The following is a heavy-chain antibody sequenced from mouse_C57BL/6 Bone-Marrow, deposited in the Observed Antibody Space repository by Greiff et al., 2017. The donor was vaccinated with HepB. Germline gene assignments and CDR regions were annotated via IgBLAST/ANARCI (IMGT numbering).Heavy chain of an antibody. CDR2: IHPNSGST. CDR3: ARGGLWLRRGAWFAY. D-gene: IGHD2-2*01. J-gene: IGHJ3*01. Sequence: QVQLQQPGAELVKPGASVKLSCKASGYTFTSYWVHWVKQRPGQGLEWIGMIHPNSGSTNYNEKFKSKATLTVDKSSSTAYMQLSSLTSEDSAVYYCARGGLWLRRGAWFAYWGQGTLVTVSA. V-gene: IGHV1-64*01. CDR1: GYTFTSYW.